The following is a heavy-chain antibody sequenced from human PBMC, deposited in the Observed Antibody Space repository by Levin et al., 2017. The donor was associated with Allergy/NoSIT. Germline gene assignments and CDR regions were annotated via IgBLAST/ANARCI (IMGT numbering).Heavy chain of an antibody. CDR2: ISYDGSNK. D-gene: IGHD3-22*01. Sequence: PGGSLRLSCAASGFTFSSYAMHWVRQAPGKGLEWVAVISYDGSNKYYADSVKGRFTISRDNSKNTLYLQMNSLRAEDTAVYYCARAPYYDSSGGDYWGQGTLVTVSS. J-gene: IGHJ4*02. CDR1: GFTFSSYA. V-gene: IGHV3-30*04. CDR3: ARAPYYDSSGGDY.